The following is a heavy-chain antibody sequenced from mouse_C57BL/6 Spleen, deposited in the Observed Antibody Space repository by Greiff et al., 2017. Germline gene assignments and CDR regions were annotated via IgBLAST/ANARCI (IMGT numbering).Heavy chain of an antibody. V-gene: IGHV1-12*01. CDR2: IYPGNGDT. CDR3: SIYDYEDYAMDY. Sequence: LQESGAELVRPGASVKMSCKASGYTFTSYNMHWVKQTPRQGLEWIGAIYPGNGDTSYNKKFKGKATLTVDKSSSPAYMQLSSLTAEDSAVYFCSIYDYEDYAMDYWGQGTSVTVSS. D-gene: IGHD2-4*01. J-gene: IGHJ4*01. CDR1: GYTFTSYN.